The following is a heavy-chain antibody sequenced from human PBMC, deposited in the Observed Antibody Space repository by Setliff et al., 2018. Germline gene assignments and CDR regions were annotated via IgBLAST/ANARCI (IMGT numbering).Heavy chain of an antibody. D-gene: IGHD2-2*01. CDR3: ARTSTGRYFDL. V-gene: IGHV4-4*02. J-gene: IGHJ2*01. Sequence: SETLSLTCAVSGDSISSGNWWSWVRQPPEKGLEWIGEINHSGNTNYNPSLKSRVTISVDKSTNQFSLNLYSVTAADTAVYYCARTSTGRYFDLWGRGTLVTVSS. CDR2: INHSGNT. CDR1: GDSISSGNW.